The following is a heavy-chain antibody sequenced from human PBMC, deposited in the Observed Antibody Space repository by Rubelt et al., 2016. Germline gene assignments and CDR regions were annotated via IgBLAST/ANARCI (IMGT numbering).Heavy chain of an antibody. CDR1: GFTFSSYG. V-gene: IGHV3-33*01. D-gene: IGHD3-10*01. Sequence: QVQLVESGGGVVQPGRSLRLSCAASGFTFSSYGMHWVRQAPGKGLEWVAVIWYDGSNKYYADSVEGRFTISRDNSKNTLYLQMNSLRAEDTAVYYCARDGPSGRYDYWGQGTLVTVSS. CDR3: ARDGPSGRYDY. J-gene: IGHJ4*02. CDR2: IWYDGSNK.